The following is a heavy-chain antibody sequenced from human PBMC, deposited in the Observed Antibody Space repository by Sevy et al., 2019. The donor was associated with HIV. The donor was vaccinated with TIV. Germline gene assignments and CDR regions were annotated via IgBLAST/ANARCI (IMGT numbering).Heavy chain of an antibody. J-gene: IGHJ3*02. CDR3: TRIVVIITDDAFDI. V-gene: IGHV3-30*02. Sequence: GGSLRLSCAASGFTFSNHGMHWVRQAPGKGLEWLAFIRYDGSKKYYVDSVKGRFTISRDNSQNTLYLQMNSLRADDTAVYYCTRIVVIITDDAFDIWGQGTMVTVSS. CDR2: IRYDGSKK. CDR1: GFTFSNHG. D-gene: IGHD3-22*01.